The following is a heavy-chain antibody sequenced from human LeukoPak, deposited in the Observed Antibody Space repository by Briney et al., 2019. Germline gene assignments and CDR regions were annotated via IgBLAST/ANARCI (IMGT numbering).Heavy chain of an antibody. D-gene: IGHD6-19*01. CDR1: GGSISSYY. V-gene: IGHV4-59*12. CDR3: ARGTLYSGWSYYFDY. J-gene: IGHJ4*02. CDR2: IYYSGST. Sequence: SETLSLTCTVSGGSISSYYWSWIRQPPGKGLEWIGYIYYSGSTNYNPSLKSRVTISVDTSKNQFSLRLSSVTAADTAMYYCARGTLYSGWSYYFDYWGQGSQVTVSS.